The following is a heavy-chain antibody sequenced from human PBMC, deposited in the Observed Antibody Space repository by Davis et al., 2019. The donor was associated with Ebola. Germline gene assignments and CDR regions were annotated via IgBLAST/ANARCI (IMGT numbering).Heavy chain of an antibody. CDR2: ISAYNGNT. CDR3: ASRYSGSYYLTAFDI. D-gene: IGHD1-26*01. J-gene: IGHJ3*02. Sequence: ASVKVSCKASGYTFTSYGISWVRQAPGQGLEWMGWISAYNGNTNYAQKLQGRVTMTTDTSTSTAYMELRSLRSDDTAVYYCASRYSGSYYLTAFDIWAKGQWSPSLQ. CDR1: GYTFTSYG. V-gene: IGHV1-18*01.